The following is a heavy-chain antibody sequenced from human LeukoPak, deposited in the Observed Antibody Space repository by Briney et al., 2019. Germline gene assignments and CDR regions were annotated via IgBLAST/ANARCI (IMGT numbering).Heavy chain of an antibody. V-gene: IGHV3-21*01. CDR2: ISSSSSYI. CDR3: AREAYCGGDCYPYNWFDP. CDR1: GFTFSSYS. J-gene: IGHJ5*02. D-gene: IGHD2-21*02. Sequence: PGGSPRLSRAASGFTFSSYSMNWVRQAPGKGLEWVSSISSSSSYIYYADSVKGRFTISRDNAKNSLYLQMNSLRAEDTAVYYCAREAYCGGDCYPYNWFDPWGQGTLVTVSS.